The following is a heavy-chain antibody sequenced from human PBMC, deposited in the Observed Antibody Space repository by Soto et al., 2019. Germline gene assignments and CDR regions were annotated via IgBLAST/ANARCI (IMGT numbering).Heavy chain of an antibody. CDR1: GYTFTSYY. CDR2: INPSGGST. V-gene: IGHV1-46*03. Sequence: SVKVSCKASGYTFTSYYMHWVRQAPGQGLEWMGLINPSGGSTSYAQKFQGRVTMTRDTSTSTVYMELSSLRSEDTAVYYCARGTADIVVVPAASNYYYYYMDVWGKGTTVTVS. CDR3: ARGTADIVVVPAASNYYYYYMDV. J-gene: IGHJ6*03. D-gene: IGHD2-2*01.